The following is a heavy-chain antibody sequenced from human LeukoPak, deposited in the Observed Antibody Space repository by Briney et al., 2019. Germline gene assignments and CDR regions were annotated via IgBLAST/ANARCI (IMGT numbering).Heavy chain of an antibody. J-gene: IGHJ3*02. V-gene: IGHV4-34*01. CDR3: ARGKIPYDAFDI. CDR1: GGSFSGYY. Sequence: SETLSLTCAVYGGSFSGYYWSWIRQPPGKGLEWIGDINHSGSTNYNPSLKSRVTISVDTSKNQFSLKLSSVTAADTAVYYCARGKIPYDAFDIWGQGTMVTVSS. CDR2: INHSGST.